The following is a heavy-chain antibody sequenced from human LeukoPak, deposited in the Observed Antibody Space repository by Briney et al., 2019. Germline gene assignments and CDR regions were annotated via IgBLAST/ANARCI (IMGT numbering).Heavy chain of an antibody. J-gene: IGHJ3*02. V-gene: IGHV4-4*09. CDR2: IYTSGST. Sequence: SETLSLTCTVSGGSISSYYWSWIRQPPGKGLEWIGYIYTSGSTNYNPSLKSRVTISVDTSKDQFSLKLSSVTAADTAVYYCARQVWGVGSAFDIWGQGTMVTVSS. CDR3: ARQVWGVGSAFDI. CDR1: GGSISSYY. D-gene: IGHD3-16*01.